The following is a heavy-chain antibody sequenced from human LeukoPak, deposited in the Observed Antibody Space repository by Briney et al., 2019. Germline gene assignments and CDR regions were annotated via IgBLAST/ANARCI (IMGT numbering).Heavy chain of an antibody. CDR1: GFTFSDYY. Sequence: PGGSLRLSCAASGFTFSDYYMSWIRQAPGKGLEWVSYISSSGSTIYYADSVKGRFTISRDNAKNSLYLQMNSLRAEDTAVYYCARDPSAMVFSFDYWGQGTLVTVSS. CDR2: ISSSGSTI. J-gene: IGHJ4*02. CDR3: ARDPSAMVFSFDY. V-gene: IGHV3-11*01. D-gene: IGHD5-18*01.